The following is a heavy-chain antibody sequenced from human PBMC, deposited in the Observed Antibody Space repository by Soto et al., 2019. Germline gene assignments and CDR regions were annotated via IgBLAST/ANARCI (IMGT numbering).Heavy chain of an antibody. CDR1: GYTFTSYG. CDR3: AREVYSSSCLTYYYFGMEV. D-gene: IGHD6-13*01. V-gene: IGHV1-18*04. CDR2: ISAYNGNT. J-gene: IGHJ6*02. Sequence: QVQLVQSGAEGKKPVASVKVSCKASGYTFTSYGISWVRQAPGQGLEWMGWISAYNGNTNYAQKLQGRVTMTTDTSTSTAYMERRSLRSDDTAVYYCAREVYSSSCLTYYYFGMEVWGRGTTVTVSS.